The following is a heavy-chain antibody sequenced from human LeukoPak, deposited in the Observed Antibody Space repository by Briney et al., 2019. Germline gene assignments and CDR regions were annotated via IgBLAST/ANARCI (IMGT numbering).Heavy chain of an antibody. J-gene: IGHJ6*02. Sequence: ASVKVSCKASGYTFTSYGISWVRQAPGQGLEWMGWISAYNGNTNYAQKLQGRVTMTTDTSTSTAYMELRSLRSDDTAVYYCARVKYQLPIYYYYGMDVWGQGTTVTVSS. CDR2: ISAYNGNT. CDR3: ARVKYQLPIYYYYGMDV. V-gene: IGHV1-18*01. CDR1: GYTFTSYG. D-gene: IGHD2-2*01.